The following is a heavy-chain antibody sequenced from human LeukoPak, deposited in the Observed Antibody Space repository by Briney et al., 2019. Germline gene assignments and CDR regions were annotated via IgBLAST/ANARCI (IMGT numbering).Heavy chain of an antibody. Sequence: GSLRLSCAASGFTFSSYAMSWIRQPPGKGLEWIGEINHSGSTNYNPSLKSRVTISVDTSKNQFSLKLSSVTAADTAVYYCARGGMATITVIDYWGQGTLVTVSS. CDR3: ARGGMATITVIDY. CDR1: GFTFSSYA. CDR2: INHSGST. J-gene: IGHJ4*02. V-gene: IGHV4-34*01. D-gene: IGHD5-12*01.